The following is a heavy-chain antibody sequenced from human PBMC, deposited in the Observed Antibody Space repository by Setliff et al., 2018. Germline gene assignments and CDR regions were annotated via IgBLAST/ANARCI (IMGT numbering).Heavy chain of an antibody. CDR1: SYTFSSYG. CDR3: ARDRRNIVVAVVNAAFDI. D-gene: IGHD2-15*01. CDR2: ISAYNGDT. J-gene: IGHJ3*02. Sequence: ASVKVSCKASSYTFSSYGISWVRQAPGQGLEWRGWISAYNGDTNYAQNLQGRVTMTTDTSTSTAYMELRSLRSDDTAVYYCARDRRNIVVAVVNAAFDIWGQGTMVTVSS. V-gene: IGHV1-18*01.